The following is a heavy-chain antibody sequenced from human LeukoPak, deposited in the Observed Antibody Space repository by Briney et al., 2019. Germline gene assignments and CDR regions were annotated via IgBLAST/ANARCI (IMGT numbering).Heavy chain of an antibody. V-gene: IGHV4-28*01. CDR2: IYYSGST. CDR3: ARNDYESSGFDF. Sequence: PSDTLSLTCAVSGYSISTSNWWGWIRQPPGKGLEWIGYIYYSGSTFYDPSLKSRDTMSVDTSNNQFSLKLSSVTAVDSAVYYCARNDYESSGFDFWGQGALVTVSS. J-gene: IGHJ4*02. D-gene: IGHD3-22*01. CDR1: GYSISTSNW.